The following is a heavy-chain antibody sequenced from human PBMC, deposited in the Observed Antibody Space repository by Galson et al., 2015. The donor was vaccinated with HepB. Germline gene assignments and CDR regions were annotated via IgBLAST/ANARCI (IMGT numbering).Heavy chain of an antibody. V-gene: IGHV3-48*02. CDR3: VRDFCTAPSCYSGGPPPEYYYWYHGMDV. CDR2: ISSSSRTI. Sequence: SLRLSCAASGFTFSKYNMNWVRQAPGKGLEWISYISSSSRTIYYADSVKGRFTISRDNAKNSLYLQMSSLRHEDTAVYSCVRDFCTAPSCYSGGPPPEYYYWYHGMDVWGQGTTVTVS. D-gene: IGHD2-2*02. CDR1: GFTFSKYN. J-gene: IGHJ6*02.